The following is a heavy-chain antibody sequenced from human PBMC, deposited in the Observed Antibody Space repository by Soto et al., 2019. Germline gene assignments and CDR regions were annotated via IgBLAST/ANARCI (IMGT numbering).Heavy chain of an antibody. CDR3: ARGHRDFWSGYYPYYFDY. CDR2: INHSGST. Sequence: QVQLQQWGAGLLKPSETLSLTCAVYGGSFSGYYWSWIRQPPGKGLEWIGEINHSGSTNYNPSLKSRVTISVDTSKNQFSLKLSSVTAADTAVYYCARGHRDFWSGYYPYYFDYWGQGTLVTVSS. V-gene: IGHV4-34*01. CDR1: GGSFSGYY. J-gene: IGHJ4*02. D-gene: IGHD3-3*01.